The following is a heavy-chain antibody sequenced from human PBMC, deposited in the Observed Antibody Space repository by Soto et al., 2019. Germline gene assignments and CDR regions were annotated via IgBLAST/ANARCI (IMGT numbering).Heavy chain of an antibody. CDR2: IHRASTYI. Sequence: PGGSLRVSCATSGFTCSRFDMDWVRQAPGKGLEWVSSIHRASTYIYYADSVRGRFTISRDNAKSSLYLQMNSLTVEDTAVYYCARRAVTTYHFFDYWGQGALVTVSS. CDR3: ARRAVTTYHFFDY. CDR1: GFTCSRFD. J-gene: IGHJ4*02. D-gene: IGHD4-17*01. V-gene: IGHV3-21*06.